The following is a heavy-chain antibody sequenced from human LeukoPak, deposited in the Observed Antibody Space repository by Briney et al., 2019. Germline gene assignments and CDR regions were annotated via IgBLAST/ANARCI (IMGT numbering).Heavy chain of an antibody. V-gene: IGHV3-74*01. Sequence: GGSLRLSCAASGFTFSTYWMHWVRQAPGKGLVWVSRINSDGSNTNYADSVKGRFTISRDNAKNTLCLQMDSLRAEDTAVYYCVQEINRGDRRYFDYWGQGTLVTVSS. CDR3: VQEINRGDRRYFDY. D-gene: IGHD1-14*01. CDR2: INSDGSNT. J-gene: IGHJ4*02. CDR1: GFTFSTYW.